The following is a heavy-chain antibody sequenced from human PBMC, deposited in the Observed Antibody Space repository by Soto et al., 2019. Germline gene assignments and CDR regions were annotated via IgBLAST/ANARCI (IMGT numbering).Heavy chain of an antibody. CDR3: TRDSYQLLSGSYYYFGTEL. Sequence: RLSCAAAGFTFISCWMHWVRQVPGKGLVWISRINPDGTYIHYADSVKGRFPISRDDAKNTLYLQMHSLRVEHTAVYYCTRDSYQLLSGSYYYFGTELWGQGTPVTDYS. V-gene: IGHV3-74*01. CDR2: INPDGTYI. J-gene: IGHJ6*02. CDR1: GFTFISCW.